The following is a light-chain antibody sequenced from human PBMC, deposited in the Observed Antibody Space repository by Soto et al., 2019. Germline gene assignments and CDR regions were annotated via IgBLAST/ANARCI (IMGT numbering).Light chain of an antibody. J-gene: IGLJ1*01. CDR2: QVS. Sequence: QSVLTQPPSASGSPGQSVTISYTGTSSDVGASEYVSWYQQHPGKAPKLMIYQVSKRPSGVPDRFSGSRSGNTASLTVSGLQAEDEADYYCTSYTSSYIFVLGGGTKVTVL. CDR1: SSDVGASEY. V-gene: IGLV2-8*01. CDR3: TSYTSSYIFV.